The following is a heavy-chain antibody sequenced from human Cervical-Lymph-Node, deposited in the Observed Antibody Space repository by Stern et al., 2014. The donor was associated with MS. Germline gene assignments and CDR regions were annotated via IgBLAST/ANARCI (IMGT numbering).Heavy chain of an antibody. J-gene: IGHJ6*02. V-gene: IGHV4-31*03. CDR3: ARTSATGTNYYGIDV. D-gene: IGHD1-14*01. CDR2: IYYRGST. CDR1: GGSISGGAYY. Sequence: QLPLQESGPGLVKSSQTLSLTCTVPGGSISGGAYYWSWIRQHPGKGLEWIGNIYYRGSTYYNPSLKSRVTISVDTSKNQFSVKLSPVTAADTAVYYCARTSATGTNYYGIDVWGQGTAVTVSS.